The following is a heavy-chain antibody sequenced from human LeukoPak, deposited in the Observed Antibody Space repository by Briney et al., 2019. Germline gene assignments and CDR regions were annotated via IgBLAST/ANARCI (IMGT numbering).Heavy chain of an antibody. CDR3: ARVYYGDYELDNWFDP. V-gene: IGHV7-4-1*02. Sequence: ASVKVSCKASGYTFTSYAMNWVRQAPGQGLEWMGWINTNTGNPTYAQGFTGRFVFSLDTSVSTAYLQISSLKTEDTAVYYCARVYYGDYELDNWFDPWGQGTLVTVSS. CDR1: GYTFTSYA. D-gene: IGHD4-17*01. J-gene: IGHJ5*02. CDR2: INTNTGNP.